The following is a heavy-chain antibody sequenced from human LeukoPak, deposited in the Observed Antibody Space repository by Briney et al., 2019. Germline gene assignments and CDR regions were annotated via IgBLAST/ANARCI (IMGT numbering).Heavy chain of an antibody. CDR1: GFTFDDYG. CDR2: INWNGGST. Sequence: GGSLRLSCAASGFTFDDYGMSWVRHAPGKGLEWVSGINWNGGSTGYADSVKGRFTISRDNAKNSLYLQMNSLRAEDTALYHCARDSGYYYGMDVWGQGTTVTVSS. J-gene: IGHJ6*02. V-gene: IGHV3-20*01. CDR3: ARDSGYYYGMDV.